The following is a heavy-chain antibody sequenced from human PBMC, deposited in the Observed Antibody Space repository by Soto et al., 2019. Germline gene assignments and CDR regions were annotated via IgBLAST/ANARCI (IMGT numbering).Heavy chain of an antibody. Sequence: QVQLVESGGGVVQPGRSLRLSCAASGFTFSSYGMHWVRQAPGKGLAWVAVISYDGSNKYYADSVKGRFTISRDNSKNTLYLQMNSLRAEDTAVYYCAKDRLSSSWSTVYYYSYGMDVWGQGTTVTVSS. V-gene: IGHV3-30*18. CDR3: AKDRLSSSWSTVYYYSYGMDV. J-gene: IGHJ6*02. D-gene: IGHD6-13*01. CDR2: ISYDGSNK. CDR1: GFTFSSYG.